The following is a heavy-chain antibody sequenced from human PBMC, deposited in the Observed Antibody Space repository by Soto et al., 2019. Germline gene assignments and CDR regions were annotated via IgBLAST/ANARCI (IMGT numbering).Heavy chain of an antibody. V-gene: IGHV4-39*01. CDR1: DGTSISSGYY. Sequence: SHRSSVADGTSISSGYYRIWIRQPPGKGLEWIGSIYYSGSTYYNPSLKSRVTISVDTSKNQFSLKLSSVTAADTAVYYCARHLSERYFEYWGQGTLVTVS. J-gene: IGHJ4*02. CDR2: IYYSGST. CDR3: ARHLSERYFEY. D-gene: IGHD3-9*01.